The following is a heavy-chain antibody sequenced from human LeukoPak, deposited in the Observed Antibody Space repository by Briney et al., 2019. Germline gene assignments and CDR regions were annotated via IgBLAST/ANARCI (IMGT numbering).Heavy chain of an antibody. CDR2: IYYSGST. D-gene: IGHD2-15*01. V-gene: IGHV4-59*08. Sequence: SETLSLTCTVSGGSISSYYWSWIRQPPGKGLERIGYIYYSGSTNYNPSHKSRVTISLDTSKNQFSLKLSSVTAADTAVYYCARRYCTGGTCYSFAFDIWGQGTMVTVSS. CDR3: ARRYCTGGTCYSFAFDI. J-gene: IGHJ3*02. CDR1: GGSISSYY.